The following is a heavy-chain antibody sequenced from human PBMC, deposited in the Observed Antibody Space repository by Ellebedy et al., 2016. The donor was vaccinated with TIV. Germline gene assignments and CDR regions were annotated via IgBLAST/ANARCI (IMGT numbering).Heavy chain of an antibody. CDR2: IDHGGGNT. J-gene: IGHJ4*02. Sequence: GESLKISCAASGFSFTSYAMTCVRQAPGKELEWVSSIDHGGGNTYYADSVEGRFTISRDNSKSVMYLQLDSLRAEDTAIYYCARYFDWLSLMHYFDYWGQGTLVTVSS. V-gene: IGHV3-23*01. CDR3: ARYFDWLSLMHYFDY. CDR1: GFSFTSYA. D-gene: IGHD3-9*01.